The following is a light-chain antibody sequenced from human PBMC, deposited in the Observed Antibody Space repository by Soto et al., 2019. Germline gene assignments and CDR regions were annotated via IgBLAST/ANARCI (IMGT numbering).Light chain of an antibody. Sequence: QSALTQPASVSGSPGQSITISCTGTSGDVGGYDYVSWYQRHPGKAPKLMIYEVSNRPSGVSNRFSGSKSGNTASLTISGLQAEDEADYYCSSYTSSNTHVFGGGTKLTVL. J-gene: IGLJ2*01. V-gene: IGLV2-14*01. CDR1: SGDVGGYDY. CDR3: SSYTSSNTHV. CDR2: EVS.